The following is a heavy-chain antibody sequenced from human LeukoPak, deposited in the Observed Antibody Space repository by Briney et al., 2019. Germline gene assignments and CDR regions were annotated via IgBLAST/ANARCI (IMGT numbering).Heavy chain of an antibody. J-gene: IGHJ4*02. V-gene: IGHV4-59*01. Sequence: SETLSLTCTVSGGSISSYYWSWIRQPPGKGLEWIGYIYYSGGTNYNPSLKSRVTISVDTSKNQFSLKLSSVTAADTAVYYCAREKNYGDSYYFDYWGQGTLVTVSS. D-gene: IGHD4-17*01. CDR3: AREKNYGDSYYFDY. CDR2: IYYSGGT. CDR1: GGSISSYY.